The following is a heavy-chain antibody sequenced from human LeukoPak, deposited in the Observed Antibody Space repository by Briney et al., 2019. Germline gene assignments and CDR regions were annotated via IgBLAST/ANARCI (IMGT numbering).Heavy chain of an antibody. CDR3: AREKYYDFWSGYSNDAFDI. J-gene: IGHJ3*02. V-gene: IGHV4-61*02. CDR2: IYTSGST. CDR1: GGSISSGSYY. D-gene: IGHD3-3*01. Sequence: SETLSLTCTVSGGSISSGSYYWSWSRQPAGKGLEWIGRIYTSGSTNYKPSLKSRVTISVDTSKNQFSLKLSSVTAADTAVYYCAREKYYDFWSGYSNDAFDIWGQGTMVTVPS.